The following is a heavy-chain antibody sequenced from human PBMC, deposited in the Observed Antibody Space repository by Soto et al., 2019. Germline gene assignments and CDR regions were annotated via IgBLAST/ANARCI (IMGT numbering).Heavy chain of an antibody. CDR3: AKGAVAGTPTSYYYYGMDV. J-gene: IGHJ6*02. CDR2: IIPIFGTI. CDR1: GGTFRTYA. Sequence: QVQLLPSGAEVKKPGSSVRVSCEASGGTFRTYAISWVRQAPGQGLEWMGEIIPIFGTINYAQKFQGRLTLTADESTGTVYMDLRSLRSDDTALYYCAKGAVAGTPTSYYYYGMDVWRQGTTVTVSS. V-gene: IGHV1-69*12. D-gene: IGHD6-19*01.